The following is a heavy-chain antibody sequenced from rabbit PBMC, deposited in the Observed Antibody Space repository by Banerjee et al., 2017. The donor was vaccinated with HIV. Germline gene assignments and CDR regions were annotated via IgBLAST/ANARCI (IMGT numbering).Heavy chain of an antibody. CDR2: IYTSSGST. V-gene: IGHV1S43*01. J-gene: IGHJ6*01. Sequence: QELVESGGGLVQPGESLKLSCKASGFDFSSYYMSWVRQAPGKGLELIACIYTSSGSTWYASWVNGRFTISRSTSLNTVDLKMTSLTAADTATYFCVRESSLYYDSGWGGHLWGPGTLVTVS. CDR1: GFDFSSYY. D-gene: IGHD4-1*01. CDR3: VRESSLYYDSGWGGHL.